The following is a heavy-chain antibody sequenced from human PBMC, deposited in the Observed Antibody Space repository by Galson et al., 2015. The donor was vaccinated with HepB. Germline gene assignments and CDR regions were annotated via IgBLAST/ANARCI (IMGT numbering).Heavy chain of an antibody. Sequence: SLRLSCAASGFTFSDYYMSWIRQAPGKGLEWVSYISSGGGGIYYADSVKGRFTISRDNAKNSLYLQMNSLRAEDTAVYYCARGGGFRTASWSPYIFDYWGQGILVTVSS. D-gene: IGHD1-1*01. V-gene: IGHV3-11*01. J-gene: IGHJ4*02. CDR1: GFTFSDYY. CDR2: ISSGGGGI. CDR3: ARGGGFRTASWSPYIFDY.